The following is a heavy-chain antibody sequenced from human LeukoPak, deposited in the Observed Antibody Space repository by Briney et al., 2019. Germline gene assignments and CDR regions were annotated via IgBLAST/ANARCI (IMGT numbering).Heavy chain of an antibody. J-gene: IGHJ4*02. CDR1: GFTFSSYA. CDR2: ISGSGGST. Sequence: GGSLRLSCAASGFTFSSYAMGWVRQAPGKGLEWVSAISGSGGSTYYADSVKGRFTISRDNSKSTLYLQMNSLRVEDTAVYYCAKAGLVRGGALDSWGQGTLVTVSS. CDR3: AKAGLVRGGALDS. V-gene: IGHV3-23*01. D-gene: IGHD4/OR15-4a*01.